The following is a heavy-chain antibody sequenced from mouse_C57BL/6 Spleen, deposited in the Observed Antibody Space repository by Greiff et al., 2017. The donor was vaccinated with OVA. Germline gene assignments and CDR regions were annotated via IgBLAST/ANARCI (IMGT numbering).Heavy chain of an antibody. J-gene: IGHJ2*01. D-gene: IGHD1-1*01. CDR2: IDPSDSET. CDR1: GYTFTSYW. CDR3: ARSLTTVVATGFSD. Sequence: QVQLQQPGAELVRPGSSVKLSCKASGYTFTSYWMHWVKQRPIQGLEWIGNIDPSDSETHYNQKFKDKATLTVDKSSSTAYMQLSSLTSEDSAVYYCARSLTTVVATGFSDWGQGTTLTVSS. V-gene: IGHV1-52*01.